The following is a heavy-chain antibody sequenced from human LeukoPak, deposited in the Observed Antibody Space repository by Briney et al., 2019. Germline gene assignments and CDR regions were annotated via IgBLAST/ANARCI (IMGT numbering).Heavy chain of an antibody. Sequence: PSETLSLTCAVYGGSFSGYYWSWIRQPPGKELEWIGEINHSGSTNYNPSLKSRVTISVDTSKNQFSLKLSSVTAADAAVYYCARHTRRSSGYYSTVYDAFDIWGQGTMVTVAS. D-gene: IGHD3-22*01. J-gene: IGHJ3*02. CDR1: GGSFSGYY. CDR2: INHSGST. V-gene: IGHV4-34*01. CDR3: ARHTRRSSGYYSTVYDAFDI.